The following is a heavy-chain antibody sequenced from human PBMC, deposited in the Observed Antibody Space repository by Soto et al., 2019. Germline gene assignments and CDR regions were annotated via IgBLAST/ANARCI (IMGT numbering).Heavy chain of an antibody. V-gene: IGHV3-74*01. CDR2: INSDGSST. CDR3: ARGVYDSSGYYLPRNWFDP. Sequence: GGSLRLSCAAPGFTFSSYWMHWVRQAPGKGLVWVSRINSDGSSTSYADSVKGRFTISRDNAKNTLYLQMNSLRAEDTAVYYCARGVYDSSGYYLPRNWFDPWGQGTLVTVSS. D-gene: IGHD3-22*01. J-gene: IGHJ5*02. CDR1: GFTFSSYW.